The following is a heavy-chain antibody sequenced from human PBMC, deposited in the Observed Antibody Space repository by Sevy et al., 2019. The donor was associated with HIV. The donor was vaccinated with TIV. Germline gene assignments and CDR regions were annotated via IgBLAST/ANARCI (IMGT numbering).Heavy chain of an antibody. CDR2: ISYDGSNK. J-gene: IGHJ3*02. CDR1: GFTFSSYA. CDR3: ARGGRLLLLWFGGLLNPDAFDI. D-gene: IGHD3-10*01. V-gene: IGHV3-30-3*01. Sequence: GGSLRLSCAASGFTFSSYAMHWVRQAPGKGLEWVAVISYDGSNKYYADSVKGRFTISRDNSKNTLYLQMNSLRAEDTAVYYCARGGRLLLLWFGGLLNPDAFDIWGQGTMVTVSS.